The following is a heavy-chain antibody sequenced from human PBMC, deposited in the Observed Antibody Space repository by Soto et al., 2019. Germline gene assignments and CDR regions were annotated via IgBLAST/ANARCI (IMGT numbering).Heavy chain of an antibody. Sequence: GDSLKISSERFGYSFTNYCINWLRETPGKGLEWMGRIDPIDSKTKYSPSLEGHITISVDKSISTTYLQWSSLKASDTAIYYCARRIAAAGGYYYYAFDVWGQGTAVTVSS. CDR1: GYSFTNYC. V-gene: IGHV5-10-1*01. CDR3: ARRIAAAGGYYYYAFDV. J-gene: IGHJ6*02. D-gene: IGHD6-13*01. CDR2: IDPIDSKT.